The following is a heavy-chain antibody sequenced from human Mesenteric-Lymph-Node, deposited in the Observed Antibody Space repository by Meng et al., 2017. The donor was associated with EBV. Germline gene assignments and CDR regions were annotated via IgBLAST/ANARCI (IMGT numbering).Heavy chain of an antibody. J-gene: IGHJ4*02. CDR3: ASGNSGINFDY. D-gene: IGHD4-23*01. CDR1: GYRFNTYG. Sequence: QVQLVESGAAVKKPGASVKVSCKASGYRFNTYGISWVRQAPGQGLEWMGWISADNGNTIFAQKFQGRVTMTADSSTSTAYMEVTSLTSDDTAVYYCASGNSGINFDYWGQGTLVTVSS. V-gene: IGHV1-18*01. CDR2: ISADNGNT.